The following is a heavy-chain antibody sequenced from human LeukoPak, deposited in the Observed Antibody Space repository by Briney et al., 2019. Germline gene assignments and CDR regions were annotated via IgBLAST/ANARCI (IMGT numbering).Heavy chain of an antibody. Sequence: PSETLSLTCAVYGGSFSGYYWGWIRQPPGKGLEWIGEINHSGSTNYNPSLKSRVTISVDASKNQFSLKLSSVTAADTAVYYCARGSGVAAAGIRYYYYYMDVWGKGTTVTVSS. CDR2: INHSGST. J-gene: IGHJ6*03. D-gene: IGHD6-13*01. CDR3: ARGSGVAAAGIRYYYYYMDV. CDR1: GGSFSGYY. V-gene: IGHV4-34*01.